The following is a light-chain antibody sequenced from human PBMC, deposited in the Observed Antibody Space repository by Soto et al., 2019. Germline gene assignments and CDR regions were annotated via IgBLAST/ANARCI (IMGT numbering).Light chain of an antibody. J-gene: IGKJ4*01. CDR1: QDISNY. CDR3: QQYDNLPLT. CDR2: DAS. Sequence: DIQMTQSPSSLSASVGDRVTITCQASQDISNYLNWYQQKPGKAPKLLIYDASNLETGVPSRFSGSGSGTDFNFTISRLKPEDIEKYYCQQYDNLPLTFGGGTKVDIK. V-gene: IGKV1-33*01.